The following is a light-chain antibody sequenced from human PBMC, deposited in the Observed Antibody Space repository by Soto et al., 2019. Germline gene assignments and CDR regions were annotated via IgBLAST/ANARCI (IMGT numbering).Light chain of an antibody. CDR1: QSISSY. CDR3: QQSYSTFT. CDR2: AAS. J-gene: IGKJ5*01. Sequence: DIQMTHSPSSLSASVGDRVTITCRASQSISSYLNWYQQKPVNAPKLLIYAASRLESGVPSRCSGGRAGKDFTLTISRLQPEVFASYYCQQSYSTFTFGQGTRREI. V-gene: IGKV1-39*01.